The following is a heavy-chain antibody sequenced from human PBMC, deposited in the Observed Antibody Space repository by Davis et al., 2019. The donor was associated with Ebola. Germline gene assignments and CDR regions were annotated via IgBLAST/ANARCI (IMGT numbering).Heavy chain of an antibody. V-gene: IGHV3-21*04. CDR3: AKDWGYMVRGVMIDY. D-gene: IGHD3-10*01. Sequence: GESLKISCAASGFTFSSYSMNWVRQAPGKGLEWVSSISSSSSYIYYADSVKGRFTISRDNSKNTLFLQMNSLRAEDTAVYYCAKDWGYMVRGVMIDYWGQGTLVTVSS. J-gene: IGHJ4*02. CDR1: GFTFSSYS. CDR2: ISSSSSYI.